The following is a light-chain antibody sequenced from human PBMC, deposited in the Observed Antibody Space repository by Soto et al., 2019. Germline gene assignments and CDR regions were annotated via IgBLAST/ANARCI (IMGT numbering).Light chain of an antibody. CDR1: SNDVGSYTL. J-gene: IGLJ2*01. CDR3: CSYSDSGTLI. CDR2: EDY. Sequence: QSALTQPASVSGSPGQSVSISCTGTSNDVGSYTLVSWYQQYPGKVPKVMIYEDYKRPSGISDRFSGSTSGNTASLTISGLQAEDEADYYCCSYSDSGTLIFGGGTKVTVL. V-gene: IGLV2-23*01.